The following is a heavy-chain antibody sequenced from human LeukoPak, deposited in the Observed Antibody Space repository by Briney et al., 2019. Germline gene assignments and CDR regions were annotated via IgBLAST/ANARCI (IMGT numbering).Heavy chain of an antibody. CDR1: GFTFFNYG. J-gene: IGHJ1*01. Sequence: GGSLRLSCAASGFTFFNYGMTWVRQAPGKGLEWVAGISGSGGSTNYADSVKGRFTISRDNAKNSLYLQMNSLRAEDTAVYYCARASGTGFQHWGQGTLVTVSS. CDR2: ISGSGGST. CDR3: ARASGTGFQH. V-gene: IGHV3-23*01. D-gene: IGHD3-10*01.